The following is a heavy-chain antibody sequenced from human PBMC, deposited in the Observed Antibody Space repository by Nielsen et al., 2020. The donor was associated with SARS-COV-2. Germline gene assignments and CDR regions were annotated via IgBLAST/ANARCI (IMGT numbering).Heavy chain of an antibody. V-gene: IGHV3-30*03. D-gene: IGHD1-26*01. CDR3: AREDSWELLRTYDALDI. CDR1: GLTFSSYG. Sequence: GRSLRLSCAASGLTFSSYGMHWVRQAPGKGLEWVALISYDGNNKYYPDSLKGRFTISRDNSKNTLYLQMNSLRAEDTAVYYCAREDSWELLRTYDALDIWGQGTMVSVSS. J-gene: IGHJ3*02. CDR2: ISYDGNNK.